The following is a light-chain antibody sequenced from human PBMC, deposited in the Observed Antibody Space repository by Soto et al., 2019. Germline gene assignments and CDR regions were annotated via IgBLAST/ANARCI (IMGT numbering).Light chain of an antibody. J-gene: IGKJ5*01. CDR2: DAS. CDR1: QSVSSY. CDR3: QQRSNWPPRIT. V-gene: IGKV3-11*01. Sequence: EIVLTQSPATLSLSPGERATLSCRASQSVSSYLAWYQQKPGQAPRLLIYDASNRATGIPARFSGSGSGTDFTLTSISLEPEDCAVYYCQQRSNWPPRITFGQGTRLEIK.